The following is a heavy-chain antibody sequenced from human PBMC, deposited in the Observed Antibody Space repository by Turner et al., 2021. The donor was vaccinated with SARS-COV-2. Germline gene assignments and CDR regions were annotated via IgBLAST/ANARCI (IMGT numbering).Heavy chain of an antibody. Sequence: QLQLQESGPGLVKPSETLSLPCTVSGGSISSSSSYWCWIRQPPGKGLEWIGSMYDSGSTDYNPYIKSRVIISVDTSKNQFSLKLSAGTAADTAVYYCARRSSRLGNWYFDRWGRGTLVTVSS. CDR1: GGSISSSSSY. J-gene: IGHJ2*01. V-gene: IGHV4-39*01. CDR2: MYDSGST. CDR3: ARRSSRLGNWYFDR. D-gene: IGHD2-15*01.